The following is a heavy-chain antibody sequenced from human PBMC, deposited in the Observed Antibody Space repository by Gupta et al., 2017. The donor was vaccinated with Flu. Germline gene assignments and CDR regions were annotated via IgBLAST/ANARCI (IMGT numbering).Heavy chain of an antibody. Sequence: QIQLLQSGAEVKKPGASLKVSCKASGYTFIDYGISWVRQAPGHGLEWMGWIRADNGDTNYAQRLQDRVTMAKDTATTTTYLELRSLTSGDTAVYFCARHAGYFFDFWGQGSLVTVSS. CDR3: ARHAGYFFDF. J-gene: IGHJ4*02. V-gene: IGHV1-18*04. CDR2: IRADNGDT. D-gene: IGHD1-1*01. CDR1: GYTFIDYG.